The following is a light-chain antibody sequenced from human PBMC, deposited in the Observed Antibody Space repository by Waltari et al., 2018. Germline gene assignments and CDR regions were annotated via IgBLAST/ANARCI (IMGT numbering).Light chain of an antibody. CDR1: NSNLGSDI. V-gene: IGLV1-44*01. J-gene: IGLJ3*02. CDR2: ANN. CDR3: ATWDASLDTWV. Sequence: QSVVTQPPSASGTPGQRVPLSCSGSNSNLGSDIVNWYQQFPGTAPKLLIYANNQRPSGVPGRFSASRSGTSASLVISGLQSEDEADYYCATWDASLDTWVFGGGTKVTVL.